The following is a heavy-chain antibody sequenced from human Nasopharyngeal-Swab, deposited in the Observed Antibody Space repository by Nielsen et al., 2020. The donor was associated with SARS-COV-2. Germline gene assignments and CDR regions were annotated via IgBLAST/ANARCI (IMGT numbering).Heavy chain of an antibody. CDR3: ARDGRGGSYGSGSQIFDY. V-gene: IGHV3-74*01. J-gene: IGHJ4*02. CDR2: INSDGSST. CDR1: GFTFSSYW. Sequence: GGSLRLSCAASGFTFSSYWMHWVRQAPGKGLVWVSRINSDGSSTSYADSVKGRFTISRDNAKNTLYLQMNSLRAEDTAVYYCARDGRGGSYGSGSQIFDYWGQGTLVTVSS. D-gene: IGHD3-10*01.